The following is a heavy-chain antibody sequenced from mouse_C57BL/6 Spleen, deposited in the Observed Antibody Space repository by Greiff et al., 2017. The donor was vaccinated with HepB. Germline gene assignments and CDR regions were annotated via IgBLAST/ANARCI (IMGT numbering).Heavy chain of an antibody. CDR1: GYTFTSYG. D-gene: IGHD2-4*01. V-gene: IGHV1-81*01. CDR3: ARGRNDYDVDYAMDY. CDR2: IYPRSGNT. Sequence: VQRVESGAELARPGASVKLSCKASGYTFTSYGISWVKQRTGQGLEWIGEIYPRSGNTYYNEKFKGKATLTADKSSSTAYMELRSLTSEDSAVYFCARGRNDYDVDYAMDYWGQGTSVTVSS. J-gene: IGHJ4*01.